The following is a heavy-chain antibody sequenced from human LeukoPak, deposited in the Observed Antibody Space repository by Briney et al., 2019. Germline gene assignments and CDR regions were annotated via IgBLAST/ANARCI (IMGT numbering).Heavy chain of an antibody. CDR1: GYTFTSYD. J-gene: IGHJ4*02. V-gene: IGHV1-8*03. Sequence: GASVKVSCKASGYTFTSYDINWVRQATGQGVEWMGWMNPNSGNTGYTQKFQGRVTITRNTSISTAYMELSSLRSEDTTVYYCARDVVRGASDYWGQGTLVTVSS. D-gene: IGHD3-10*01. CDR3: ARDVVRGASDY. CDR2: MNPNSGNT.